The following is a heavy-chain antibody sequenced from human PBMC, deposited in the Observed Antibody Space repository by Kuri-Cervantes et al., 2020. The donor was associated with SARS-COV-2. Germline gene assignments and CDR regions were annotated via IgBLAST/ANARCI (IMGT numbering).Heavy chain of an antibody. CDR2: ISYDGSNK. Sequence: GESLKISCAASGFTFSSYAMHWVRQAPGKGLEWVAVISYDGSNKYYADSVKGRFTISRDNSKNTLYLQMNSLRAEDTAVYYCARVRLGVVIMEYYFDYWGQGTLVTDSS. CDR1: GFTFSSYA. CDR3: ARVRLGVVIMEYYFDY. V-gene: IGHV3-30-3*01. J-gene: IGHJ4*02. D-gene: IGHD3-3*01.